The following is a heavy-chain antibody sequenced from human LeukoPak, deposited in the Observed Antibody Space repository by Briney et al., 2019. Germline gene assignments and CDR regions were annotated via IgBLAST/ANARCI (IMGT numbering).Heavy chain of an antibody. V-gene: IGHV3-23*01. CDR1: GFPFTTSA. CDR3: ARRATTREFDF. CDR2: ISAGGGLT. D-gene: IGHD1-26*01. J-gene: IGHJ4*02. Sequence: GGSLRLSCAASGFPFTTSAMSWVRQTPGKGLEWVSAISAGGGLTNYADSVRGRFTISRDNSKNTVYLYMNSLRADDTAVYYCARRATTREFDFWGQGTLVTVSS.